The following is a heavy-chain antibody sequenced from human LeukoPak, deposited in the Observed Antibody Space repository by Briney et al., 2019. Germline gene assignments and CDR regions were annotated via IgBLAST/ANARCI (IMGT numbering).Heavy chain of an antibody. CDR3: AKTTTGYSSGRFPGWPVDY. CDR1: GFTFSSYA. CDR2: IFGSGGST. V-gene: IGHV3-23*01. J-gene: IGHJ4*02. Sequence: GGSLRLSCAASGFTFSSYAMYWVRQAPGEGLEWVSGIFGSGGSTYYADSVKGRFTISRDNSKNTVYLQMNSLRAEDTAVYYCAKTTTGYSSGRFPGWPVDYWGQGTLVTVSS. D-gene: IGHD6-19*01.